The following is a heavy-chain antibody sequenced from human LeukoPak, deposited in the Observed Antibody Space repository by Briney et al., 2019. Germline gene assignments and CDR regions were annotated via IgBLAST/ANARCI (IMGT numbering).Heavy chain of an antibody. Sequence: GGSLRLSCAASGFTFSSYAMSWVRQAPGKGLEWVSAISGSGGSTYYADSVKGRFTISRDNSKNTLYLQMNSLRAEDTAVYYCAKGALGTMIVVVKYYFDYWGQGTLVTVSS. D-gene: IGHD3-22*01. J-gene: IGHJ4*02. CDR1: GFTFSSYA. V-gene: IGHV3-23*01. CDR2: ISGSGGST. CDR3: AKGALGTMIVVVKYYFDY.